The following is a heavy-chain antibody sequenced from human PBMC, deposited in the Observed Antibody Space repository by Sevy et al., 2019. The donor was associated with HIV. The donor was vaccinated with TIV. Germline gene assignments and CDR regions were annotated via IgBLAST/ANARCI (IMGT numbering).Heavy chain of an antibody. CDR2: IKQDGSEK. CDR3: ARDLGAMVRGVIIHRAEAFDI. V-gene: IGHV3-7*01. J-gene: IGHJ3*02. CDR1: GFTFSSYW. D-gene: IGHD3-10*01. Sequence: GGSLRLSCAASGFTFSSYWMSWVRQAPGKGLEWVANIKQDGSEKYYVDSVKGGFTISRDNAKNSRYLQMNSLRAEDTAVYYCARDLGAMVRGVIIHRAEAFDIWGQGTMVTVS.